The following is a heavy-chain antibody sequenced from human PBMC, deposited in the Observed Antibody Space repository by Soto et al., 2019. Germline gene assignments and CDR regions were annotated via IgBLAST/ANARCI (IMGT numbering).Heavy chain of an antibody. Sequence: QLQLQESDPGLVKPSETLSLTCTVSGGSISSSSYYWGWIRQPPGKGLEWIGSIYYSGSTYYNPSRNSRVTISLDTSKNQFSLKLSSVTAADTAVYYCARQLAAHLDYWGQGTLVTVSS. CDR1: GGSISSSSYY. CDR2: IYYSGST. V-gene: IGHV4-39*01. CDR3: ARQLAAHLDY. D-gene: IGHD6-13*01. J-gene: IGHJ4*02.